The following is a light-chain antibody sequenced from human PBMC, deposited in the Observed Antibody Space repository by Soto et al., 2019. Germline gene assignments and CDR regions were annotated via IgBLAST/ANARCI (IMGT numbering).Light chain of an antibody. J-gene: IGKJ4*01. CDR3: QQLSTYPST. Sequence: IQLTQSPSSLSASVGDRVTITCRASQGIGSYLAWYQQKPGEAPKLLIFAASTLQSGVTTRFRGSGSGTDFTLTISSLQAEAFATYYCQQLSTYPSTFGGGTKVETK. CDR1: QGIGSY. CDR2: AAS. V-gene: IGKV1-9*01.